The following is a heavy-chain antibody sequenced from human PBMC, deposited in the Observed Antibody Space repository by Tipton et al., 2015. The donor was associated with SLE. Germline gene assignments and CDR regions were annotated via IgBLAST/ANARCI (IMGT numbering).Heavy chain of an antibody. Sequence: TLSLTCTISGGSISSYYWSWIRQPAGGGLGWIGRIYTNENNNYNPSLKSRVTMSVYTSKNHFSLKLISVTAADTAVYYCAREFLNPVTTVHYYFDLWGRGTLVTVSS. D-gene: IGHD4-11*01. CDR2: IYTNENN. V-gene: IGHV4-4*07. CDR3: AREFLNPVTTVHYYFDL. CDR1: GGSISSYY. J-gene: IGHJ2*01.